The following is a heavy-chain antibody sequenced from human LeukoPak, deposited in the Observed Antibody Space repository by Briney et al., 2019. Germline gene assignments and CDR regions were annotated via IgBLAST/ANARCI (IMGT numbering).Heavy chain of an antibody. Sequence: SETLSLTRTVSGGSISSSSYYWGWIRQPPGTGLEWIGSIYYSGSTYYNPSLKSRVTISVDTSKNQFSLKLSSVTAADTAVYYCASGNDYGDYGGYWGQGTLVTVSS. CDR1: GGSISSSSYY. CDR2: IYYSGST. D-gene: IGHD4-17*01. CDR3: ASGNDYGDYGGY. J-gene: IGHJ4*02. V-gene: IGHV4-39*01.